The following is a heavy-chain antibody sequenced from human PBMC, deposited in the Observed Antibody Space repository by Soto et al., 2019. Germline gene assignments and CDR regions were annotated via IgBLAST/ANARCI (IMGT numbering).Heavy chain of an antibody. J-gene: IGHJ6*03. CDR3: ARGLGYCSSTSCHRYYYYYYMDV. CDR2: INHSGST. D-gene: IGHD2-2*01. Sequence: SETLSLTCAVYGGSFSGYYWSWIRQPPGKGLEWIGEINHSGSTNYNPSLKSRVTISVDTSKNHFSLKLSSVTAADTAVYYCARGLGYCSSTSCHRYYYYYYMDVWSKGTTVTVSS. V-gene: IGHV4-34*01. CDR1: GGSFSGYY.